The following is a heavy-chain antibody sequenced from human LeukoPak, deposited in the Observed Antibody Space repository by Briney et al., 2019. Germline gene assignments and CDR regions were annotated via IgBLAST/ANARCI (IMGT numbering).Heavy chain of an antibody. CDR1: GFTFSSYG. CDR3: ARGPYYGGPGDYYYGMDV. D-gene: IGHD4-23*01. CDR2: IWYDGSNK. Sequence: PGGSLRLSCAASGFTFSSYGMHWVRQPPGKGLEWVAVIWYDGSNKYCADSVKGRFTISRDNSKNTLYLQMNCLRADDTAVYYCARGPYYGGPGDYYYGMDVWGQGTTVTVSS. V-gene: IGHV3-33*01. J-gene: IGHJ6*02.